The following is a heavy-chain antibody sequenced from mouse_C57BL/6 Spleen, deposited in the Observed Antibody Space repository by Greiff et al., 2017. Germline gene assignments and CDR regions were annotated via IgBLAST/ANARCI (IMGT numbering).Heavy chain of an antibody. Sequence: VQLQQSGPELVKPGASVKIPCKASGYTFTDYNMDWVKQSHGKSLEWIGAINPNNGGTIYNQKFKGKATLTVDKSSSTAYMELRSLTSEDTAVYYCARRLGRDYAMDYWGQGTSVTAPQ. J-gene: IGHJ4*01. CDR3: ARRLGRDYAMDY. V-gene: IGHV1-18*01. CDR2: INPNNGGT. D-gene: IGHD4-1*01. CDR1: GYTFTDYN.